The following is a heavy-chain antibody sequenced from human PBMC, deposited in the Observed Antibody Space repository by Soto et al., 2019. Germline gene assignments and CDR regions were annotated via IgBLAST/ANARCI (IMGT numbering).Heavy chain of an antibody. CDR2: IRSKAYGGTT. Sequence: GGSLRLSCTASGFTFGDYAMSWFRQAPGKGLEWVGFIRSKAYGGTTEDAASVKGRFTISRDDSKIIAHLQMNSLKTEDTAVYYCTRDEDDSSGSGSSPAFDIWGQGTMVTVSS. D-gene: IGHD3-22*01. CDR3: TRDEDDSSGSGSSPAFDI. V-gene: IGHV3-49*03. CDR1: GFTFGDYA. J-gene: IGHJ3*02.